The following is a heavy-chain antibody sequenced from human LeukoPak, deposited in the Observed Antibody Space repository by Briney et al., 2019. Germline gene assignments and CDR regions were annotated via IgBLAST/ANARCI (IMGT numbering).Heavy chain of an antibody. CDR2: INHSGST. V-gene: IGHV4-34*01. J-gene: IGHJ3*02. D-gene: IGHD3-10*01. Sequence: SETLSLTCAVYGGSFSGYYWSWIRQPPGKGLEWIGEINHSGSTNYNPSLKSRVTISVDTSKNQFSLKLSSVTAADTAVYYCARGLVLLWFGAPGDAFDIWGQGTMVTVSS. CDR3: ARGLVLLWFGAPGDAFDI. CDR1: GGSFSGYY.